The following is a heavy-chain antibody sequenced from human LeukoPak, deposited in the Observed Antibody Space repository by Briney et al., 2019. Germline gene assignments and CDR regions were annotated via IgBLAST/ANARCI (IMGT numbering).Heavy chain of an antibody. D-gene: IGHD5-24*01. CDR2: ISSSSSYI. CDR3: AKENRERDFDY. J-gene: IGHJ4*02. CDR1: GFSVRTTY. V-gene: IGHV3-21*01. Sequence: GGSLRLSCAASGFSVRTTYMSWVRQAPGKGLEWVSSISSSSSYIYYADSVKGRFTISRDNAKNSLYLQMNSLRAEDTAVYYCAKENRERDFDYWGQGTLVTVSS.